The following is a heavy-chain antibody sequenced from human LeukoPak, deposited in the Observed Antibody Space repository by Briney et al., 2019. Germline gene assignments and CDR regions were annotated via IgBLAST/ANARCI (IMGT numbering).Heavy chain of an antibody. CDR3: ARADRLHGGPYLIGP. J-gene: IGHJ5*02. Sequence: ASVKVSCKTSGYSSTDYYMHWVRQAPGQGLEWMGWINPNSGGTSSAQKFQSRVTMTRDTSITTVYIEVSWLTSDDTAIYYCARADRLHGGPYLIGPWGQGTLVTVSS. CDR1: GYSSTDYY. D-gene: IGHD2-21*01. V-gene: IGHV1-2*02. CDR2: INPNSGGT.